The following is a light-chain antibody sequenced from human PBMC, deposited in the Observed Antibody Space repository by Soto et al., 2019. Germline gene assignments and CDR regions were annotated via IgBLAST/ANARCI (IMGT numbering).Light chain of an antibody. Sequence: QSVLTQPASVSGSPGQSITISCTGTSSDVGTSNLVSWYQQCPGKTPKVMIYEGTKRRSGVSNRFSGSKSGNTASQTISGLQSYDEDDYYCCSYAGSTTHVIFGGGTKVTVL. V-gene: IGLV2-23*01. J-gene: IGLJ2*01. CDR3: CSYAGSTTHVI. CDR2: EGT. CDR1: SSDVGTSNL.